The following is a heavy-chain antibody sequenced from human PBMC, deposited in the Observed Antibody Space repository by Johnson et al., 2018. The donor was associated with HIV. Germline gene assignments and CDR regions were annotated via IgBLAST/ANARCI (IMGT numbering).Heavy chain of an antibody. J-gene: IGHJ3*02. CDR1: GFTFSSYG. D-gene: IGHD3-22*01. V-gene: IGHV3-30*02. CDR2: IRYDGSNK. CDR3: AKSAPCYDSSGYRNAFDI. Sequence: VHLVESGGGVVQPGGSLRLSCAASGFTFSSYGMHWVRQAPGKGLEWVAFIRYDGSNKYYADSVKGRFTISRDNSKNTLYLQMNSLRAEDTAVYYCAKSAPCYDSSGYRNAFDIWGQGTMVTVSS.